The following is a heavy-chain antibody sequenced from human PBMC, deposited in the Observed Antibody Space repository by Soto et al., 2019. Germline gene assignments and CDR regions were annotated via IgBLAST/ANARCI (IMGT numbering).Heavy chain of an antibody. CDR1: GGSVSRGDYY. D-gene: IGHD4-17*01. V-gene: IGHV4-30-4*01. CDR2: IYYSGST. CDR3: ARHASDSTVTSYFDY. J-gene: IGHJ4*02. Sequence: SETLSITCTISGGSVSRGDYYGGWIRQTPGKGLEWIGYIYYSGSTYHNPSLKSRVTISVDTSKNQFSLKLSSVTAADTAVYYCARHASDSTVTSYFDYWGQGTLVTVSS.